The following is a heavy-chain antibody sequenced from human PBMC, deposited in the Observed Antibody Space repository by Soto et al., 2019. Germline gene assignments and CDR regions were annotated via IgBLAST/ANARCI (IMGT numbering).Heavy chain of an antibody. J-gene: IGHJ5*02. CDR3: ARRERYYGSPGWFDP. CDR2: VYHNENT. CDR1: GGSINDFAFY. Sequence: QLHLQESGPGLVRPSETLSLTCTVSGGSINDFAFYWGWIRQPPGKGLEWIGTVYHNENTYYNPSHKSRVTISVDTAKNQFSLNLRSVTAADTAIYFCARRERYYGSPGWFDPWGQGALVTVSS. D-gene: IGHD3-16*01. V-gene: IGHV4-39*01.